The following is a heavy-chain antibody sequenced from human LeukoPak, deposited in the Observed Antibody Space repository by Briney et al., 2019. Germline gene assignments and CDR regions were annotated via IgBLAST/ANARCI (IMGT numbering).Heavy chain of an antibody. CDR1: GFTVSSNY. CDR2: IYSGGST. Sequence: PGGSLRLSCAASGFTVSSNYMSWVRPAPGKGLEWVSVIYSGGSTYYADSVKGRFTISRDNSKNTLYLQMNSLSAEDTAVYYCARDKEGAPDYWGQGTLVTVSS. J-gene: IGHJ4*02. V-gene: IGHV3-66*01. D-gene: IGHD1-26*01. CDR3: ARDKEGAPDY.